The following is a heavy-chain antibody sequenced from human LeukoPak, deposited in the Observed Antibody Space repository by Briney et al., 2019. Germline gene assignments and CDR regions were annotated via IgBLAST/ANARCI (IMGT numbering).Heavy chain of an antibody. V-gene: IGHV4-59*01. D-gene: IGHD6-19*01. Sequence: PSETLSLTCTVSGGSISGYYWSWIRQPPGQGLEWIGYIHYTGNTKYNPSLKSRVSISVDASKNHFSLKLSSVTAADTAVYYCARVHDHGWSPHGGQGTLVSVSS. CDR3: ARVHDHGWSPH. J-gene: IGHJ4*02. CDR1: GGSISGYY. CDR2: IHYTGNT.